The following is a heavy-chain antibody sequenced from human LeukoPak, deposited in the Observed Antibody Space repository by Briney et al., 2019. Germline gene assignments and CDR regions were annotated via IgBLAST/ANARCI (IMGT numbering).Heavy chain of an antibody. Sequence: PGESLKISCKGSGYSFTNYWIGWVRQMPGKGLEWMGIISPDGSDTRYSPSFQGQVTISADKSITTAYLQWSSLKASDTAMYYCAGSSLPHYYDSGGYYPVYYFDYWGQGTLVTVSS. CDR2: ISPDGSDT. CDR1: GYSFTNYW. D-gene: IGHD3-22*01. J-gene: IGHJ4*02. CDR3: AGSSLPHYYDSGGYYPVYYFDY. V-gene: IGHV5-51*01.